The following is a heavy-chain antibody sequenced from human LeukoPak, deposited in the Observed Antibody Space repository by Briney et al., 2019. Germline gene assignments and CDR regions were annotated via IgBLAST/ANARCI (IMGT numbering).Heavy chain of an antibody. Sequence: PGRSLRLSCAASGFTFSSYAMHWVRQAPGKGLEWVAVISYDGSNKYYADSVKGRFTISRDNSKNTLYLQMNSLRAEDTAVYYCARVHTAMVDYWGQGTLVTVSS. CDR2: ISYDGSNK. D-gene: IGHD5-18*01. CDR3: ARVHTAMVDY. J-gene: IGHJ4*02. V-gene: IGHV3-30*07. CDR1: GFTFSSYA.